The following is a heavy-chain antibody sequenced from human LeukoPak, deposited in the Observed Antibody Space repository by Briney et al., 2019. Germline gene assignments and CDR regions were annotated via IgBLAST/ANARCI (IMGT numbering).Heavy chain of an antibody. D-gene: IGHD6-13*01. CDR1: GGTFTSYA. CDR2: IIPILGIA. J-gene: IGHJ4*02. V-gene: IGHV1-69*04. Sequence: SVKVSCKASGGTFTSYAISWVRQAPGQGLEWMGRIIPILGIAIYAQKFQGRVTITADKSTSTAYMELSSLRSEDTAVYYCARGSSSSLGYWGQGTLVTVSS. CDR3: ARGSSSSLGY.